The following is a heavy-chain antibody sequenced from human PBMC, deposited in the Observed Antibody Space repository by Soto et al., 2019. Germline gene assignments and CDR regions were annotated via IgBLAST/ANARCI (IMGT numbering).Heavy chain of an antibody. CDR3: ATTAGEFYYGMDV. J-gene: IGHJ6*02. Sequence: GGSLRLSCAASGFTFSSYSMNWVRQAPGKGLEWVSSISSSSSYIYYADSVKGRFTISRDNAKNSLYLQMNSLRAEDTAVYYCATTAGEFYYGMDVWGQGTTVTVSS. CDR2: ISSSSSYI. CDR1: GFTFSSYS. D-gene: IGHD3-16*01. V-gene: IGHV3-21*01.